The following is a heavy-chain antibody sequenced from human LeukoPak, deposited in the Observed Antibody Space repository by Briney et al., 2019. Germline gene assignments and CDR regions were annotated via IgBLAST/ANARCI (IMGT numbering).Heavy chain of an antibody. CDR1: GGSISNYY. J-gene: IGHJ5*02. D-gene: IGHD3-10*01. V-gene: IGHV4-59*01. CDR2: ISYSGST. CDR3: ASYGSGSYRFDP. Sequence: PSETLSLTCTVAGGSISNYYWSWIRQPPGKGLEWIAYISYSGSTNHNPSLKSRVTISVDTSKNQFSLRLSSVTAADTAVYYCASYGSGSYRFDPWGQGALVTVSS.